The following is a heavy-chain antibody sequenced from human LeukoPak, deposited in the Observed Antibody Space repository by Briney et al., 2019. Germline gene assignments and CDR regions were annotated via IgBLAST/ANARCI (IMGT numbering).Heavy chain of an antibody. CDR2: ISCGGGST. D-gene: IGHD1-26*01. V-gene: IGHV3-23*01. CDR1: GLTFNSYG. CDR3: AKGGKWDVTPFDY. Sequence: PGGSLRLSCAASGLTFNSYGMHWVRQAPGEGLEWVSTISCGGGSTYYADSVKGRFTISRDNSKNTLYPQVNSLRAEDTAVYYCAKGGKWDVTPFDYWGQGTLVTASS. J-gene: IGHJ4*02.